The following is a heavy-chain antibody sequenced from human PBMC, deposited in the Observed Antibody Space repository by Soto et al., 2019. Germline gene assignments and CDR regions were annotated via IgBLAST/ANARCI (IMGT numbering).Heavy chain of an antibody. Sequence: QVQLQESGPGLVKPSGTLSLTCTVTSGSISSNNWWSWVRQTPGQGLEWIGDISHGGSTNYHPSLKSRVTRSLDMSRNQCARRLSSVTAADTAVYYCAGERGSITVRGPFDIWGQGTLVTVSS. V-gene: IGHV4-4*02. CDR1: SGSISSNNW. CDR2: ISHGGST. J-gene: IGHJ3*02. CDR3: AGERGSITVRGPFDI. D-gene: IGHD3-16*01.